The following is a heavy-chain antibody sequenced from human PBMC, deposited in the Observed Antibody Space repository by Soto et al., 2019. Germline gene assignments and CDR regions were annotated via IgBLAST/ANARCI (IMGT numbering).Heavy chain of an antibody. Sequence: PGGSLRLSCAASGFTFNTYAMTWVRQAPGKGLEWVSTVSSTGATTFYADSVKGRFTISRDNSKNTLYLQMNSLRVEDTAIYYCARRPDDYCYNTICLAYWGQGTLVTVSS. J-gene: IGHJ4*02. CDR1: GFTFNTYA. D-gene: IGHD2-2*01. CDR3: ARRPDDYCYNTICLAY. V-gene: IGHV3-23*01. CDR2: VSSTGATT.